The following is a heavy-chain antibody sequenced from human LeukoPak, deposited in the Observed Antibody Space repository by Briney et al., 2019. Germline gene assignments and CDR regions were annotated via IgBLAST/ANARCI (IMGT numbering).Heavy chain of an antibody. CDR2: ISESGDST. V-gene: IGHV3-23*01. CDR3: AKRYVNC. J-gene: IGHJ4*02. Sequence: GGSLRLSCAASGFSFKSYAMNWVRQAPGKGLEWVSSISESGDSTHYADSVKGRFTISRDNSLNTLYLQMNGLTAEDTAVYYCAKRYVNCWGQGTLVTVSS. D-gene: IGHD3-16*01. CDR1: GFSFKSYA.